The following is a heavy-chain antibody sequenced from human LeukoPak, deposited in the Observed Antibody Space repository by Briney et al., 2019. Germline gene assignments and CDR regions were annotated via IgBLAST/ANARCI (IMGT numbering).Heavy chain of an antibody. CDR2: IYHRGST. CDR3: ANAPDSSTLPFDY. J-gene: IGHJ4*02. D-gene: IGHD6-13*01. V-gene: IGHV4-38-2*02. CDR1: GYSISSGYY. Sequence: PSETLSLTCTVSGYSISSGYYWGWIRQPPGKGLEWIGSIYHRGSTYYNPSLKSRVTISVDTSKNQFSLRLSSVTAADTAVYYCANAPDSSTLPFDYWGQGTLVTVSS.